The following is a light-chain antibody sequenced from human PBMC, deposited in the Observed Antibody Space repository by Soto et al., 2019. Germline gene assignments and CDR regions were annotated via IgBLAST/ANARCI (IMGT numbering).Light chain of an antibody. J-gene: IGKJ2*01. Sequence: DIQMTQSPSSLSASVGDRVTITCRASQSISNYLNWYQQKLGKPPNLLIYAASSLQSGVPSRFTGSGSGTDFALTISSLHPEDFASYYCQQSYIIPNTFGQGTKQEIK. CDR2: AAS. CDR3: QQSYIIPNT. V-gene: IGKV1-39*01. CDR1: QSISNY.